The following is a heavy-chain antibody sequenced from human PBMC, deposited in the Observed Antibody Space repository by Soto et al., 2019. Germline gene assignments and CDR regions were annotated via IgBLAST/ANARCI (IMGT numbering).Heavy chain of an antibody. Sequence: QVQVVESGGGVVQPGRSLRLSCAASGFTFSTYAMHWVRQAPGKGLEWVAVISYEGSNEYYVDSVKGRFTISRDNSKNTLYMQMNSLREEETDVYYCARGSAGHYNSGTLIDWGQGTLVNVSS. V-gene: IGHV3-30-3*01. CDR2: ISYEGSNE. D-gene: IGHD3-10*01. CDR1: GFTFSTYA. J-gene: IGHJ4*02. CDR3: ARGSAGHYNSGTLID.